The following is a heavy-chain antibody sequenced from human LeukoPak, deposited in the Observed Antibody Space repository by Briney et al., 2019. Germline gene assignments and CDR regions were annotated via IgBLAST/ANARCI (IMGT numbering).Heavy chain of an antibody. Sequence: GASVKVSCKASGGTFSSYAISWVRQVPGQGLEWMGGIIPIFGTANYAQKFQGRVTITTDESTSTAYMELSSLRSEDTAVYYCARDNSECSSTSCYNSKGEVRKEGPFDPWGQGTLVTVSS. CDR3: ARDNSECSSTSCYNSKGEVRKEGPFDP. CDR1: GGTFSSYA. V-gene: IGHV1-69*05. J-gene: IGHJ5*02. CDR2: IIPIFGTA. D-gene: IGHD2-2*01.